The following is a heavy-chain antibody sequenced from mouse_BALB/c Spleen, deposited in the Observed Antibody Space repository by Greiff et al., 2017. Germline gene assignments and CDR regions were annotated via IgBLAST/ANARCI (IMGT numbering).Heavy chain of an antibody. CDR1: GYSITSDYA. J-gene: IGHJ1*01. Sequence: EVKLVESGPGLVKPSQSLSLTCTVTGYSITSDYAWTWIRQFPGNKLEWMGYISYSGSTSYNPSLKSRISITRDTSKNQFFLQLNSVTTEDTATYYCARGGSGRYFDVWGAGTTVTVSS. CDR2: ISYSGST. CDR3: ARGGSGRYFDV. V-gene: IGHV3-2*02.